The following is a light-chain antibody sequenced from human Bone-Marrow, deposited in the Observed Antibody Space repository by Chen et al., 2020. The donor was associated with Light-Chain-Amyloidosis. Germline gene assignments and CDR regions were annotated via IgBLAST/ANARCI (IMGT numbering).Light chain of an antibody. CDR1: NIGSIS. J-gene: IGLJ3*02. Sequence: SYVLTPPSSVSVAPVQTATIACGRNNIGSISVHWYQQTPGQAPLLVGYDDSDRPSGIPERLSGSNSGNTATPTIRRVEAEDEADYYCQVWDRSSDRPVFGGGTKLTVL. CDR2: DDS. V-gene: IGLV3-21*02. CDR3: QVWDRSSDRPV.